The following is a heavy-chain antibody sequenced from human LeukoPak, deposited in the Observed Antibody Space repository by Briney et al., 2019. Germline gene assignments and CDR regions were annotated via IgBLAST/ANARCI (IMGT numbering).Heavy chain of an antibody. CDR2: IYSSGMS. V-gene: IGHV4-4*07. Sequence: KPSETLSLTCTVSGGSISGYYCNWIRQPAGKGLEWIGRIYSSGMSNYNPSLKSRVTMSVDTSKNQFSLKLSSVTAADTAMYYCAREGGTYPNWFYPWGQGTLVTVSS. J-gene: IGHJ5*02. CDR1: GGSISGYY. D-gene: IGHD1-26*01. CDR3: AREGGTYPNWFYP.